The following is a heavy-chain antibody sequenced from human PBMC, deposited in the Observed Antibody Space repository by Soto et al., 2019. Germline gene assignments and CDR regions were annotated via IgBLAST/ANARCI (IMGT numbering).Heavy chain of an antibody. CDR3: AAGGGLPRYY. Sequence: QLQLQESGSGLVKPSQTLSLTCAVSGGSISSGGYSWSWIRQPPGKGLEWIGYIYHSGSTYYNPSLKSRVTISVDRAKNQVSLKLSSVTAADTAVYSCAAGGGLPRYYWGQGTLVTVSS. CDR2: IYHSGST. J-gene: IGHJ4*02. CDR1: GGSISSGGYS. D-gene: IGHD5-12*01. V-gene: IGHV4-30-2*01.